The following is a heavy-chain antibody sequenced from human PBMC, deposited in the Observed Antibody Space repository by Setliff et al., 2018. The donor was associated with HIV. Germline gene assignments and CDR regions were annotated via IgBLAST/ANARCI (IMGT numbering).Heavy chain of an antibody. V-gene: IGHV1-69*08. D-gene: IGHD6-13*01. Sequence: SVKVSCKTSGGIISWVRQAPGQGLEWMGRIIPVGGTTNYAQKFQGRVTITADKSTSTVYMELSSLRSEDTAVYYCARIPGSMTHWGQGTLVTVSS. CDR2: IIPVGGTT. J-gene: IGHJ4*02. CDR1: GGI. CDR3: ARIPGSMTH.